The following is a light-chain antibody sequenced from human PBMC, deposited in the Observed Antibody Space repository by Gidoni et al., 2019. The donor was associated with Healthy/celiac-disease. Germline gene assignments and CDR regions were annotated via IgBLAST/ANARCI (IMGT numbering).Light chain of an antibody. Sequence: DIQMTQSPSSLSASVGDRVTITCRASQGISNYLAWYQQKPGKVPKLLIYAASTLQSGVPSRFSGSGSGTDFTLTISSLQPEDVATYYCQKYNSAPPSTFXXXTKVEIK. CDR2: AAS. CDR1: QGISNY. CDR3: QKYNSAPPST. V-gene: IGKV1-27*01. J-gene: IGKJ1*01.